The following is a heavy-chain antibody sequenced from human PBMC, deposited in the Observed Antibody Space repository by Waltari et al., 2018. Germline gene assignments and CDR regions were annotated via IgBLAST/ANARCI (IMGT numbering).Heavy chain of an antibody. J-gene: IGHJ2*01. CDR2: ISGSDGRT. CDR3: AKDLGGYSGSHWYFDV. Sequence: EVQLVESGGGSVQPGGSVGLSCAASGFGFRSHAMSWVRQGPGKGLEWLSSISGSDGRTNYADSAKGRFTISRDNSKDTLFLQMNSLGVDDAAVYYCAKDLGGYSGSHWYFDVWGRGTLVTVSS. V-gene: IGHV3-23*04. D-gene: IGHD1-26*01. CDR1: GFGFRSHA.